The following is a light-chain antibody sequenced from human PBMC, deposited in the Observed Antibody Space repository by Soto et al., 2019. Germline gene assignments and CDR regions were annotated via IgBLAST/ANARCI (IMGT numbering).Light chain of an antibody. Sequence: QSALTQPASVSGSPGQSITISCTGSSNDIGAYKYVSWYQQYPGKAPKLIIFEVSNRPSGVSNRFSGSKSGNTASLTIAGLQAEDEADYHCSSYTSSSPYVFGTGTKVTVL. V-gene: IGLV2-14*01. CDR1: SNDIGAYKY. J-gene: IGLJ1*01. CDR3: SSYTSSSPYV. CDR2: EVS.